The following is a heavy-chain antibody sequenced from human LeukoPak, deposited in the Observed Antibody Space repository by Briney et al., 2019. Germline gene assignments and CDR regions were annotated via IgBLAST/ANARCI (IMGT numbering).Heavy chain of an antibody. D-gene: IGHD3-10*01. J-gene: IGHJ6*02. CDR3: ARDSARYYGSGSYRPYYYYGMDV. V-gene: IGHV4-59*01. CDR2: IYYSGST. Sequence: SETLSLTCTVSGGSISSYYWSWIRQPPGKGLDWIGYIYYSGSTNYNPSLKSRVTISVDTSKNQFSLKLSSVTAADTAVYYCARDSARYYGSGSYRPYYYYGMDVWGQGTTVTVSS. CDR1: GGSISSYY.